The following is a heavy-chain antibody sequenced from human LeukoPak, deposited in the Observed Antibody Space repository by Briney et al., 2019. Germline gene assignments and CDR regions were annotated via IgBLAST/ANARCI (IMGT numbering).Heavy chain of an antibody. V-gene: IGHV1-18*01. D-gene: IGHD5-18*01. CDR2: ITAANGNT. CDR3: ARDLARGYSYGYNAFDI. CDR1: GYNFNTYG. Sequence: ASVKVSCKASGYNFNTYGIGWVRQAPRQRLEWMGWITAANGNTNYAQKVQGGVTMTTDTSTSTAYMELRSLRSDDTAVYFCARDLARGYSYGYNAFDIWGQGTMVTVSS. J-gene: IGHJ3*02.